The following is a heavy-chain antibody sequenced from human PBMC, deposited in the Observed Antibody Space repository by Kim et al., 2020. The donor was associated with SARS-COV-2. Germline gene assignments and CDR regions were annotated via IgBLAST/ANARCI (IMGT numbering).Heavy chain of an antibody. D-gene: IGHD6-6*01. V-gene: IGHV3-13*04. Sequence: GGSLRLPCAASGFTFSSYDMHWVRQATGKGLEWVSAIGTAGDTYYPGSVKGRFTISRENAKNSLYLQMNSLRAGDTAVYYCARADPSLVGASPNTPRSHYYGMDVWGQGTTVTVSS. J-gene: IGHJ6*02. CDR3: ARADPSLVGASPNTPRSHYYGMDV. CDR1: GFTFSSYD. CDR2: IGTAGDT.